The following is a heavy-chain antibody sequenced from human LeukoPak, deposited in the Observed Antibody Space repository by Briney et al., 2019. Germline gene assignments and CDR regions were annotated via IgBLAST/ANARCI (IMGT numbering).Heavy chain of an antibody. J-gene: IGHJ4*02. CDR1: GGSFSGYY. D-gene: IGHD5-24*01. Sequence: SETLSLTCAVYGGSFSGYYWSWIRQPPGKGLEWIGEISHSGSTNYNPSLKSRVTISVDTSKNQFSLKLSSVTAADTAVYYCARQRWLQHHIDYWGQGTLVTVSS. CDR3: ARQRWLQHHIDY. V-gene: IGHV4-34*01. CDR2: ISHSGST.